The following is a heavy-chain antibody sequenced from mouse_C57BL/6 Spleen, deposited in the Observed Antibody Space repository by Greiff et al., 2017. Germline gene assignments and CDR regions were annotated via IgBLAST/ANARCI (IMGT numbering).Heavy chain of an antibody. CDR1: GYTFTSYW. J-gene: IGHJ2*01. CDR3: ARSDGKSDY. V-gene: IGHV1-69*01. Sequence: QVQLKQPGAELVMPGASVKLSCKASGYTFTSYWVHWVKQRPGQGLEWIGEIDPSDSYTNYNQKFKGKSTLTVDKSSSTAYMQLSSLTSEDSAVYYCARSDGKSDYWGQGTTLTVSS. CDR2: IDPSDSYT. D-gene: IGHD2-3*01.